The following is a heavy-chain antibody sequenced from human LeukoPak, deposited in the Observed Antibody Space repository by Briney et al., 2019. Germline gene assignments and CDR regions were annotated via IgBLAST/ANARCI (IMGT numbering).Heavy chain of an antibody. J-gene: IGHJ3*02. CDR2: SRNKANSYST. CDR3: ARGFHSFDI. Sequence: GGSLRLSCAASGFIFSDHYMDRVRQAPGKGLERVARSRNKANSYSTVYAASVQGRYIISRDESKNSLYLQMNSVISEDTAVYFCARGFHSFDIWGQGTMVTVSS. V-gene: IGHV3-72*01. CDR1: GFIFSDHY.